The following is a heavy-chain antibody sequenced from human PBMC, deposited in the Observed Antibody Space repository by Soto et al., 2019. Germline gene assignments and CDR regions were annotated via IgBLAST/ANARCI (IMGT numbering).Heavy chain of an antibody. CDR3: ARGNHRWLQLWYFDL. Sequence: QVQLVQSGAEVKKPGSSVTVSCKASVGTFSSYTISWVRQAPGQGLEWMGGIIPIFGTANYALKFQGRVTITADESTSTAYMELSSLRSEDTAVYYCARGNHRWLQLWYFDLWGRGTLVTVSS. CDR1: VGTFSSYT. D-gene: IGHD5-12*01. J-gene: IGHJ2*01. CDR2: IIPIFGTA. V-gene: IGHV1-69*12.